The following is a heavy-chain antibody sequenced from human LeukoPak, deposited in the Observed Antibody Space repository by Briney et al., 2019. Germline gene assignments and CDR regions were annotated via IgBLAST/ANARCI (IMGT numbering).Heavy chain of an antibody. Sequence: GGSLRLSCAASGFTFSTYGTSWVRQAPGKGLEWVSGISSSGDSAYYADSVKGRFTISRDNSKSTLFLQMNSLRAEDTALYYCAKEFTKEWGQGTLVTVSS. J-gene: IGHJ4*02. CDR1: GFTFSTYG. CDR2: ISSSGDSA. D-gene: IGHD1-1*01. CDR3: AKEFTKE. V-gene: IGHV3-23*01.